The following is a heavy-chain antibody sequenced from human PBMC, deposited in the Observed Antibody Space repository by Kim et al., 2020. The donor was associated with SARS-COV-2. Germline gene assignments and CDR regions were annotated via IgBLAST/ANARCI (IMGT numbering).Heavy chain of an antibody. CDR3: ARRTTAYGDPTLGAFDI. CDR2: IYPGDSDT. Sequence: GESLKISCKGSGYSFTSYWIGWVRQMPGKGLEWMGIIYPGDSDTRYSPSFQGQVTISADKSISTAYLQWSSLKASDTAMYYCARRTTAYGDPTLGAFDIWGQGTMVTVSS. CDR1: GYSFTSYW. D-gene: IGHD4-17*01. V-gene: IGHV5-51*01. J-gene: IGHJ3*02.